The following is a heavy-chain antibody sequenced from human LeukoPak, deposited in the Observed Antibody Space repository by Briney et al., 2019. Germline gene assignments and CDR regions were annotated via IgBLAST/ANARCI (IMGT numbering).Heavy chain of an antibody. CDR2: IYYSGST. J-gene: IGHJ4*02. CDR3: ARTHYYDSSGYHYDPSYFDY. V-gene: IGHV4-59*01. Sequence: SETLSLTCTVSGGSISSYYWSWIRQPPGKGLEWIGYIYYSGSTNYNPSLKSRVTISVDTSKNQFSLKLSSVTAADTAVYYCARTHYYDSSGYHYDPSYFDYWGQGTLVTVSS. D-gene: IGHD3-22*01. CDR1: GGSISSYY.